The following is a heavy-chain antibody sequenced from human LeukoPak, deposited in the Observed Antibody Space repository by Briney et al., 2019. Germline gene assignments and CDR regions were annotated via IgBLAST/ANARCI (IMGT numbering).Heavy chain of an antibody. D-gene: IGHD3-22*01. V-gene: IGHV3-30*18. CDR3: AKDTGGYYYDSSGYYGY. CDR2: ISYDGSNK. Sequence: GGSLRLSCAASGFTFSSYGMHWVRQAPGKGLEWVAVISYDGSNKYYADSVKGRFTISRDNSKNTLYLQMNSLRAEDTAVYYCAKDTGGYYYDSSGYYGYWGQGTLVTVSS. CDR1: GFTFSSYG. J-gene: IGHJ4*02.